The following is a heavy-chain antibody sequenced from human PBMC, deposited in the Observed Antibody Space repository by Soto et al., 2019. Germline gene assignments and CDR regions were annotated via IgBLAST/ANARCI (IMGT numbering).Heavy chain of an antibody. CDR2: ISYDGSNK. CDR3: AKSEVRAAAGNLDY. J-gene: IGHJ4*02. Sequence: QVQLVESGGGVVQPGRSLRLSCAASGFTFSSYGMHWVRQAPGKGLEWVAVISYDGSNKYYADSVKGRFTISRDNSKNTLYLQMNSLRAEDTAVYYCAKSEVRAAAGNLDYWGQGTLVTVSS. D-gene: IGHD6-13*01. CDR1: GFTFSSYG. V-gene: IGHV3-30*18.